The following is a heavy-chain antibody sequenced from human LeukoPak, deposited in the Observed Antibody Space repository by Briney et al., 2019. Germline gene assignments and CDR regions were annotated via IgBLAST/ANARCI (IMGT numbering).Heavy chain of an antibody. CDR3: VHAAYYWNPGST. CDR2: ISSSSSTI. D-gene: IGHD1-20*01. V-gene: IGHV3-48*04. J-gene: IGHJ5*02. Sequence: QSGGSLRLSCAASGFTFSSYSMNWVRQAPGKGLEWVSYISSSSSTIYYADSVKGRFTISRDNAKSSLYLQMNSLIADDTAIYHCVHAAYYWNPGSTWGQGTLVTVSS. CDR1: GFTFSSYS.